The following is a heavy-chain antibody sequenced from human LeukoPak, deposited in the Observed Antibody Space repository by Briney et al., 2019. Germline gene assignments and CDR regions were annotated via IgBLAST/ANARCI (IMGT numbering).Heavy chain of an antibody. J-gene: IGHJ3*02. V-gene: IGHV1-2*02. D-gene: IGHD2-15*01. CDR3: AREGRGWAFDI. CDR2: INPNSGGT. Sequence: VASVKVSCKASGYTFTGYYMHWVRQAPGQGLEWMGWINPNSGGTNYALKFQGRVTMTRDTSISTAYMELSRLRSDDTAVYYCAREGRGWAFDIWGQGTMVTVSS. CDR1: GYTFTGYY.